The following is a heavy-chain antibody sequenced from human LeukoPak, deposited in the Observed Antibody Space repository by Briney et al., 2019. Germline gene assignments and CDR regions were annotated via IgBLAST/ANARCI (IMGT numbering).Heavy chain of an antibody. CDR3: ARRRITMRAFDI. CDR2: INHSGST. D-gene: IGHD3-10*01. CDR1: GGSISSSSYY. V-gene: IGHV4-39*07. Sequence: PSETLSLTCTVSGGSISSSSYYWSWIRQPPGKGLGWIGEINHSGSTNYNPSLKSRVTISVDTSKNQFSLKLSSVTAADTAVYYCARRRITMRAFDIWGQGTMVTVSS. J-gene: IGHJ3*02.